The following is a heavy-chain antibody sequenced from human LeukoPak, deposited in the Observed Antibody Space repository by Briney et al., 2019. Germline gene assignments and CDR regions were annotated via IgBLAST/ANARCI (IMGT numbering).Heavy chain of an antibody. CDR2: ITRNGGST. Sequence: PGGSLRLSCATSGFTFSNHAMHWVRQAPGKGLEYVSAITRNGGSTYYANSVKGRFTISRDNSKNTLYLQMGSLRAEDMAVYYCARGTCSGTTCHHTYDYWGQGTLVTVSS. J-gene: IGHJ4*02. CDR3: ARGTCSGTTCHHTYDY. CDR1: GFTFSNHA. V-gene: IGHV3-64*01. D-gene: IGHD2-2*01.